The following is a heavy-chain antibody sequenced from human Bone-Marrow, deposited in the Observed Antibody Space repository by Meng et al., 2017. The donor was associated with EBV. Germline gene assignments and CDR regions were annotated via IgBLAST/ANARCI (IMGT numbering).Heavy chain of an antibody. V-gene: IGHV1-69*01. CDR1: GGTFRRDA. D-gene: IGHD3-10*01. J-gene: IGHJ4*02. Sequence: QVQWGQSGAEVKKPGSSVKVSCKTSGGTFRRDAISWVRQAPGQGLEWMGGLIPMSDAPHYAQKFQGRVTITADESTSTHYMDLSGLRSEDTAVYYCASESGRGFTPDYWGQGTLVTVSS. CDR3: ASESGRGFTPDY. CDR2: LIPMSDAP.